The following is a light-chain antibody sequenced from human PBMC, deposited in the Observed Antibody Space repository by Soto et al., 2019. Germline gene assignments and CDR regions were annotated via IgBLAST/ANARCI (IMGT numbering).Light chain of an antibody. CDR1: SGYSNYK. CDR2: VGTGGIVG. Sequence: QPVLTQPPSASASLGASVTLTCTLSSGYSNYKVDWYQQRPGKGPRFVMRVGTGGIVGSKGDGIPDRFSVLGSGLNRYLTIKNIQEEDESDYHCGADHGSGSKFVGRVVFGGGTKLTVL. CDR3: GADHGSGSKFVGRVV. V-gene: IGLV9-49*01. J-gene: IGLJ2*01.